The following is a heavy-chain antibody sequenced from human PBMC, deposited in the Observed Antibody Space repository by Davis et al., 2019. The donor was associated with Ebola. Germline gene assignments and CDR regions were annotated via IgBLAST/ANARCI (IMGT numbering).Heavy chain of an antibody. J-gene: IGHJ4*02. CDR3: TRGGEGYTSGYYDY. V-gene: IGHV3-66*01. CDR2: HGTSGDT. D-gene: IGHD6-19*01. Sequence: GGSLRLSCAASGFSISNNYMSWVRQAPGKGLEWVSTHGTSGDTYYADSVKGRFTISRDNSKNTLYLQMNGLRVEDTAVYYCTRGGEGYTSGYYDYWGQGALVTVSS. CDR1: GFSISNNY.